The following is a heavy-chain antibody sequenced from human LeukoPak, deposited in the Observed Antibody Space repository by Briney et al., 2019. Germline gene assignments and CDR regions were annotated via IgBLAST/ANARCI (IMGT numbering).Heavy chain of an antibody. Sequence: PSETLSLTCSVSGGSISSYYWSWIRRPPEKGLEWIGYIHYSGSTSYNPSLTSRVTMSIDTSKNQFSLKVGSVTAADTAVYYCARGGKSWYADYWGQGNLVTVSS. CDR1: GGSISSYY. V-gene: IGHV4-59*01. J-gene: IGHJ4*02. D-gene: IGHD6-13*01. CDR2: IHYSGST. CDR3: ARGGKSWYADY.